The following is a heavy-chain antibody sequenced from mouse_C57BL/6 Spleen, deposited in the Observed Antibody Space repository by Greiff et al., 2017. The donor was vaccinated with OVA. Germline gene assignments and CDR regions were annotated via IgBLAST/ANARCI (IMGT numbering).Heavy chain of an antibody. CDR2: IWSGGST. D-gene: IGHD3-3*01. CDR1: GFSLTSYG. Sequence: VQLQQSGPGLVQPSQSLSITCTVSGFSLTSYGVHWVRQSPGKGLEWLGVIWSGGSTDYNAAFISRLSISKDNSKSQVFFKMNSLQADDTAIYYCARKAGTGDAMDYWGQGTSVTVSS. V-gene: IGHV2-2*01. J-gene: IGHJ4*01. CDR3: ARKAGTGDAMDY.